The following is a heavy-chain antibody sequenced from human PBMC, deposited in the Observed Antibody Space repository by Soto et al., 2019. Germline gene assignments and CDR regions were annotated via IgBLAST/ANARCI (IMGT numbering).Heavy chain of an antibody. Sequence: QVQLVESGGGVVQPGRSLRLSCAASGFTFSSYAMNWVRQAPGKGLEWVAVISYDGSNKYYADSVRGRFTISRDNSQNRLYVQMSSLSAEDTAVYYCARGGIAGQPTGAPFVYWGQGTLVTVSS. J-gene: IGHJ4*02. D-gene: IGHD6-13*01. CDR2: ISYDGSNK. CDR3: ARGGIAGQPTGAPFVY. V-gene: IGHV3-30-3*01. CDR1: GFTFSSYA.